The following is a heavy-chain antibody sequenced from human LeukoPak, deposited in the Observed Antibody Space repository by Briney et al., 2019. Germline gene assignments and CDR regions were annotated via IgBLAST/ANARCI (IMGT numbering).Heavy chain of an antibody. CDR3: ARDRGRLGMDV. J-gene: IGHJ6*03. Sequence: GASVKVSCKASGYTLTSYGISWVRQAPGQGLEWMGWICAYNGNTNEAQKLQRRVTMTTDTSTSTAYMELRSLRSDDTAVYYCARDRGRLGMDVWGKGTTVTVSS. D-gene: IGHD2-21*01. V-gene: IGHV1-18*04. CDR2: ICAYNGNT. CDR1: GYTLTSYG.